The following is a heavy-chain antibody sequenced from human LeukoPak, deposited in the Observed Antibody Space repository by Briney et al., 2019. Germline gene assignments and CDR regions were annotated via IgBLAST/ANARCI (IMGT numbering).Heavy chain of an antibody. J-gene: IGHJ4*02. Sequence: GGSLRLSCAAYGFTVSSYAMTWVRQAPGKGLEWVSAIGYSAGDTYYADSVKGRFTISRDNSMNTLYLQMSSLRADDTALYYCAKDDDGHHHGVDHWGQGTLVTVSS. CDR1: GFTVSSYA. CDR2: IGYSAGDT. D-gene: IGHD4-17*01. V-gene: IGHV3-23*01. CDR3: AKDDDGHHHGVDH.